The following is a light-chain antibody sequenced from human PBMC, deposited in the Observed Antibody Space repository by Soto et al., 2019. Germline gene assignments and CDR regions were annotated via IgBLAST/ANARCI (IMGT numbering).Light chain of an antibody. CDR1: QSISIW. CDR3: QQYQSYWT. CDR2: KAS. V-gene: IGKV1-5*03. J-gene: IGKJ1*01. Sequence: DIQMTQSPSTLSASVGDRVTITCRASQSISIWLAWYQQKPGKAPNLLIYKASSLESGVPSRFSGSGSGTEFTLTISSLQPDDFATYYCQQYQSYWTFGQGTKVEIK.